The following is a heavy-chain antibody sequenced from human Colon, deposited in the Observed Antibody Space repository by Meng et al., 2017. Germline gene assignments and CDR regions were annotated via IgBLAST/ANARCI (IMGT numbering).Heavy chain of an antibody. V-gene: IGHV4-4*02. CDR1: GDSIRSSNW. J-gene: IGHJ4*02. D-gene: IGHD2/OR15-2a*01. Sequence: QGQLQGSGPGLVKPSGTLALTCAVSGDSIRSSNWGSWVRQPPGRGLEWIGEVYHSGSTNYNPSLKNRVTMTVDKSKNEFSLTLSSVTAADTAFYYCARVIYASGNMAHLDYWGPGTLVTVSS. CDR3: ARVIYASGNMAHLDY. CDR2: VYHSGST.